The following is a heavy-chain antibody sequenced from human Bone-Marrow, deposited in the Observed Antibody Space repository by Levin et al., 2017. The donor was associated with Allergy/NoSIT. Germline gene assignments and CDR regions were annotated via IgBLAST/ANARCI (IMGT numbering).Heavy chain of an antibody. CDR2: INPRGGST. D-gene: IGHD1-1*01. CDR1: GYSFTSHY. J-gene: IGHJ3*02. V-gene: IGHV1-46*01. CDR3: ARDLSGGLPDAFDM. Sequence: ASVKVSCKASGYSFTSHYLHWVRQAPGQGLEGMAIINPRGGSTTYAQKFQGRVTMTSDTSTSTVYMELSSLRSDDTAVYYCARDLSGGLPDAFDMWGQGTIVSVSS.